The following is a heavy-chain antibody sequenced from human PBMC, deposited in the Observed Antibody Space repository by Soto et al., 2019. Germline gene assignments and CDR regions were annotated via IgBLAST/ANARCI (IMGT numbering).Heavy chain of an antibody. CDR3: ARDPGITGTTLTYYFEY. Sequence: GGSLRLSCAASGFTFSSYGMHWVRQAPGKGLEWVAVIWYDGSNKYYADSVKGRFTISRDNSKNTLYLQMNSLRAEDTAVYYCARDPGITGTTLTYYFEYWGQGTLVTVSS. CDR2: IWYDGSNK. V-gene: IGHV3-33*01. D-gene: IGHD1-7*01. J-gene: IGHJ4*02. CDR1: GFTFSSYG.